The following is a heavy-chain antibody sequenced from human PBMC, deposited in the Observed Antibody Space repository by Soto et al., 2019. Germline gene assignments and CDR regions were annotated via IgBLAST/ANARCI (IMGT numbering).Heavy chain of an antibody. V-gene: IGHV1-8*02. Sequence: APVEVSCKASWYTLSSYVINVVRKGTGQRLEWMGWMNPNSGNTGYAQKFQGRVTMTRNTSISTAYMELSSLRSEDTAVYYCARGLGYCTNGVCYTFDYWGQGTLVTVSS. CDR1: WYTLSSYV. CDR2: MNPNSGNT. D-gene: IGHD2-8*01. J-gene: IGHJ4*02. CDR3: ARGLGYCTNGVCYTFDY.